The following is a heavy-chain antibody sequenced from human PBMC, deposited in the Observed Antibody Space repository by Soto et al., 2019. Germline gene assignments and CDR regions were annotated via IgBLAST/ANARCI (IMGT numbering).Heavy chain of an antibody. V-gene: IGHV3-30*18. D-gene: IGHD6-13*01. CDR1: GFSFSSYG. CDR2: ISYDGSNK. Sequence: QVQLVESGGGVVQPGRSLRLSCAASGFSFSSYGMHWVRQAPGKGLEWVAVISYDGSNKYYADSVKGRFTISRDNSKNTLYLQINSLRAEVTAVYYWTKVSQQQLPFYYYGMDVWGQGTTVTVSS. J-gene: IGHJ6*02. CDR3: TKVSQQQLPFYYYGMDV.